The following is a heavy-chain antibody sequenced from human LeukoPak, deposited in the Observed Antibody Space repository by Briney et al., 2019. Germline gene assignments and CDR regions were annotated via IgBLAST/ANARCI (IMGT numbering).Heavy chain of an antibody. CDR2: ISAYNGNT. Sequence: GASVKDSFKASGYTFTSYGISWVRQAPGQGLEWMGCISAYNGNTNYAQKLQGRVTMTTDTSTSTAYMELRSLRSDDTAVYYCARAPTGAWFDPWGQGTLVTVSS. J-gene: IGHJ5*02. CDR3: ARAPTGAWFDP. CDR1: GYTFTSYG. D-gene: IGHD4-17*01. V-gene: IGHV1-18*04.